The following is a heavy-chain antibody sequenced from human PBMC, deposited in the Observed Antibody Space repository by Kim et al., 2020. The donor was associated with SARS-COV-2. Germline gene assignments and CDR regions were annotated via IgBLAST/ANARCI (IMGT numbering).Heavy chain of an antibody. D-gene: IGHD3-9*01. CDR1: GFTFSSYE. CDR3: ARGLDILTGYILKDYYYGMDV. Sequence: GGSLRLSCAASGFTFSSYEMNWVRQAPGKGLEWVSYISSSGSTIYYADSVKGRFTISRDNAKNSLYLQMNSLRAEDTAVYYCARGLDILTGYILKDYYYGMDVWGQGTTVTVSS. CDR2: ISSSGSTI. V-gene: IGHV3-48*03. J-gene: IGHJ6*02.